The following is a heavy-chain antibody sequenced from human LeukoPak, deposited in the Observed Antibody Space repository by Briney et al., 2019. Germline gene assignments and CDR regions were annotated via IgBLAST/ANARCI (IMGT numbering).Heavy chain of an antibody. J-gene: IGHJ4*02. CDR1: GFTFSSYS. CDR2: ISSSSSTI. CDR3: ARDIPYADYTESYYFDY. D-gene: IGHD4-17*01. V-gene: IGHV3-48*01. Sequence: PGGSLRLSCAASGFTFSSYSMNWVRQAPGKGLEWVSYISSSSSTIYYADSVKGRFTISRDNAKNSLYLQMNSLRAEDTAVYYCARDIPYADYTESYYFDYWGQGTLVTVSS.